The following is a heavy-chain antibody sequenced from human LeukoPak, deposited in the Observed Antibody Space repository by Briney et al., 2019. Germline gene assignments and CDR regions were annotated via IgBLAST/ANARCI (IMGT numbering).Heavy chain of an antibody. D-gene: IGHD6-13*01. CDR1: GGSISSYY. V-gene: IGHV4-59*01. Sequence: SETLSLTCTVSGGSISSYYWSWIRQPPGKGLEWIGYIYYSGSINYNPSLKSRVTISVDTSKNQFSLKLSSVTAADTAVYYCARDSSSWLNYYYGMDVWGQGTTVTVSS. J-gene: IGHJ6*02. CDR3: ARDSSSWLNYYYGMDV. CDR2: IYYSGSI.